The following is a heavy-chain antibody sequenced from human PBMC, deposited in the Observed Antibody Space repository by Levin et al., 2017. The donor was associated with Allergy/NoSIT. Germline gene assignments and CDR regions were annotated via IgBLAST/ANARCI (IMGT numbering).Heavy chain of an antibody. CDR2: ISYDGSNK. CDR1: GFTFSSYG. CDR3: AKDDSSGYYEYYFDY. V-gene: IGHV3-30*18. J-gene: IGHJ4*02. D-gene: IGHD3-22*01. Sequence: GGSLRLSCAASGFTFSSYGMHWVRQAPGKGLEWVAVISYDGSNKYYADSVKGRFTISRDNSKNTLYLQMNSLRAEDTAVYYCAKDDSSGYYEYYFDYWGQGTLVTVSS.